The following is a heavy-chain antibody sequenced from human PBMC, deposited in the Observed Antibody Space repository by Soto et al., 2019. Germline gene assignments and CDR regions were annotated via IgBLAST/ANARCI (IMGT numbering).Heavy chain of an antibody. J-gene: IGHJ4*02. CDR2: TWYDGSNS. CDR3: VIDCSGGSCYFLDN. Sequence: GGSLRLSCAGSGFTFSTYGMHWVRQAPGKGLEWVAVTWYDGSNSFYADSVKGRFTISRDNSKRTLYLQMDRLRVEDTAVYYCVIDCSGGSCYFLDNWGQGSLVPV. D-gene: IGHD2-15*01. CDR1: GFTFSTYG. V-gene: IGHV3-33*03.